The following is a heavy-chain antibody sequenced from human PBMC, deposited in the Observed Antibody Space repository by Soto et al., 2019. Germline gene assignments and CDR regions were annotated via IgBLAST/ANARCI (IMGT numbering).Heavy chain of an antibody. Sequence: PGGSLRLSCAASGFTFSSYSMNWVRQAPGKGLEWVSSISSSSSYIYYADSVKGRFTISRDNAKNSLYLQMNSLRAEDTAVYYCARVRRAGGSYGAYYYYGMDVWGQGTTVTVSS. V-gene: IGHV3-21*01. J-gene: IGHJ6*02. CDR3: ARVRRAGGSYGAYYYYGMDV. CDR1: GFTFSSYS. CDR2: ISSSSSYI. D-gene: IGHD1-26*01.